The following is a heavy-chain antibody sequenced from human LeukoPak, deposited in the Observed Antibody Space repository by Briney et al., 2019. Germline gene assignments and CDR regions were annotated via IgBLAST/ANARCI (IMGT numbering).Heavy chain of an antibody. Sequence: PSETLSLTCTVSGGSISSYYWSWIRQPPGKGLEWIGYIYYSGSTNYNPSLKSRVTISADTSKNQFSLKLSSVTAADTAVYYCARQAGGWFDPWGQGTLVTVSS. CDR3: ARQAGGWFDP. CDR2: IYYSGST. J-gene: IGHJ5*02. V-gene: IGHV4-59*08. CDR1: GGSISSYY. D-gene: IGHD3-10*01.